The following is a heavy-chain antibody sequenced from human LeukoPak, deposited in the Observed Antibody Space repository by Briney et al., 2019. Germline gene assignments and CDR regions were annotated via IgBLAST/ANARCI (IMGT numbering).Heavy chain of an antibody. D-gene: IGHD1-14*01. CDR2: IGPTGSDR. CDR1: GFTFSSCG. V-gene: IGHV3-21*01. J-gene: IGHJ4*02. Sequence: GGSLRLSCAASGFTFSSCGFNSVRQAPGKGLEWVSSIGPTGSDRYYADSVRGRFTIYRDNAKNSIYLQMDSLRDEDSAVYYCATETIGRHYDYWGQGTLLTVSS. CDR3: ATETIGRHYDY.